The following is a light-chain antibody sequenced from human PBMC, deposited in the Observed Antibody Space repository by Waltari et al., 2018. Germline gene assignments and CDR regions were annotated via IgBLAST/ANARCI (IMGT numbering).Light chain of an antibody. CDR3: CSYAGSYTFGV. V-gene: IGLV2-11*01. J-gene: IGLJ2*01. CDR2: EIK. CDR1: SSDVGRDNS. Sequence: QSALTQPRSVSGSPGQSVTISFTGTSSDVGRDNSASSYQQLPGKAPKLIIYEIKTRPSGVPDRFSGSKSGNTASLTISGLQAEDEADYYCCSYAGSYTFGVFGGGTKVTVL.